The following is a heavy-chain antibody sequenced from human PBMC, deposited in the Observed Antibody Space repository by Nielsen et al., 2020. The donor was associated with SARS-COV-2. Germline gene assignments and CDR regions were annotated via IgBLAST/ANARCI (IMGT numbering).Heavy chain of an antibody. CDR1: GFTFDDYA. V-gene: IGHV3-9*01. J-gene: IGHJ4*02. D-gene: IGHD2-21*02. CDR2: ISWNSGSI. Sequence: GGSLRLSCAASGFTFDDYAMHWVRQAPGKGLEWVSGISWNSGSIGYADSVKGRFTISRDNAKNSLYLQMNSLRAEDTALYYCAKDMVPVTQAFDYWGQGTLVTVSS. CDR3: AKDMVPVTQAFDY.